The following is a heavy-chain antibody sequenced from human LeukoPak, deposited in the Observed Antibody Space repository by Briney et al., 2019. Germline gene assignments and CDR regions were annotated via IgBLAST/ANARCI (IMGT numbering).Heavy chain of an antibody. CDR3: ARVRSPIDFWSGYYPSDAFDI. CDR1: GGTFSSYA. J-gene: IGHJ3*02. CDR2: IIPIFGTA. D-gene: IGHD3-3*01. Sequence: ASVKVSCKASGGTFSSYAISWVRQAPGQGLEWMGGIIPIFGTANYAQKFQGRVTITADKSTSTAYMELSSLRSEDTAVYYCARVRSPIDFWSGYYPSDAFDIWGQGTMVTVSS. V-gene: IGHV1-69*06.